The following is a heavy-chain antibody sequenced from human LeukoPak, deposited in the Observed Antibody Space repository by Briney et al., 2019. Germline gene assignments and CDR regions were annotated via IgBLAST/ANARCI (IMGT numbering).Heavy chain of an antibody. CDR2: IYSGGST. D-gene: IGHD7-27*01. CDR3: ARDSGPIRAFDY. V-gene: IGHV3-66*02. J-gene: IGHJ4*02. Sequence: GGSLRLSCAASGFTVSSNYMSWVRQAPGKGLEWASVIYSGGSTYYADSVKGRFTISRDNSKNTLYLQMNSLRAEDTAVYYCARDSGPIRAFDYWGQGTLVTVSS. CDR1: GFTVSSNY.